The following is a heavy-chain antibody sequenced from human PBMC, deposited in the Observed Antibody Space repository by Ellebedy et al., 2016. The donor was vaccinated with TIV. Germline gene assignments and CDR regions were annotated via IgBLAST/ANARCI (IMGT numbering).Heavy chain of an antibody. J-gene: IGHJ4*02. D-gene: IGHD3-10*01. Sequence: SLKISXAASGFTFDDYAMHWVRQAPGKGLEWVSGISWNSGSIGYADSVKGRFTISRDNAKNSLYLQMNSLRAEDTALYYCAKDLSSSGSLYYFGNWGQGTLVTVSS. CDR1: GFTFDDYA. CDR3: AKDLSSSGSLYYFGN. V-gene: IGHV3-9*01. CDR2: ISWNSGSI.